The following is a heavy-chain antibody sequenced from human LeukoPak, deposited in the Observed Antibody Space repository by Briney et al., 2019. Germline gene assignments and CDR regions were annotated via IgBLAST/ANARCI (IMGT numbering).Heavy chain of an antibody. D-gene: IGHD3-9*01. CDR2: IYTSGST. Sequence: SQTLSLTCTVSGGSISSGSYYWSWIRQPAGKGLEWIGRIYTSGSTNYNPSLKSRVTMSVDTSKNQFSLKLSSVTAADTAVYYCARGILTGYSNNWFDPWGQGTLVTVSS. CDR3: ARGILTGYSNNWFDP. J-gene: IGHJ5*02. CDR1: GGSISSGSYY. V-gene: IGHV4-61*02.